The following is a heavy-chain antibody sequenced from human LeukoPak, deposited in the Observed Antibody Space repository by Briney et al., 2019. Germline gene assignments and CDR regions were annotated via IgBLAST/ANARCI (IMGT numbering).Heavy chain of an antibody. CDR3: AKVGLPYSGFFDY. J-gene: IGHJ4*02. CDR1: GFTFYDYA. D-gene: IGHD2-15*01. Sequence: GGSLRLSCAASGFTFYDYAMHWVRHAPGKGLEWVAGIRWNSGSIDYADSVKGRFTISRDNAKNTLYLQMNSLRAEDTALYYCAKVGLPYSGFFDYWGQGTLVTVSS. V-gene: IGHV3-9*01. CDR2: IRWNSGSI.